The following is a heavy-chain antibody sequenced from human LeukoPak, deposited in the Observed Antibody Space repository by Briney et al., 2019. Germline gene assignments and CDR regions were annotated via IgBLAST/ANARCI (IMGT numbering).Heavy chain of an antibody. CDR3: ARPRYSNYLYNWFDP. CDR2: TIPIFGTA. J-gene: IGHJ5*02. Sequence: SVKVSCKASGGTFSSYAINWVRQAPGQGLEWMGGTIPIFGTANYAQKFQGRVAITTDESTSTAYMELSSLRSDDTAVYYCARPRYSNYLYNWFDPWGQGTLVTVSS. D-gene: IGHD4-11*01. V-gene: IGHV1-69*05. CDR1: GGTFSSYA.